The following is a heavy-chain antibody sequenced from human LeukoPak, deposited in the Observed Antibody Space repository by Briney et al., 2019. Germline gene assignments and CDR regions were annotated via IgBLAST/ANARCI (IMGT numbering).Heavy chain of an antibody. J-gene: IGHJ5*02. CDR2: IYHSGST. D-gene: IGHD3-22*01. Sequence: PSGTLSLTCAVSGGSISSSNWWSWVRQPPGKGLEWIGEIYHSGSTNYNPSLKSRVTISVDKSKNQFSLKLSSVTAADTAVYYCARENYYDSSGYFPWGQGTLVTVSS. CDR1: GGSISSSNW. V-gene: IGHV4-4*02. CDR3: ARENYYDSSGYFP.